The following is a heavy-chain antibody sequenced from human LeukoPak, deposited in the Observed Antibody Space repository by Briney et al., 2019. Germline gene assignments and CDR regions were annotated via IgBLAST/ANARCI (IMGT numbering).Heavy chain of an antibody. D-gene: IGHD2-15*01. Sequence: GGSLRLSCAASGFTFVSYAMYWVRQAPGKGLEWVSGIFGSGGSAHYADSVKGRFTISRDNSKNTVYLQMDSLRAEDTATYYCAKTTTGYSSGRYPAWPIDYWGQGTLVTVSS. V-gene: IGHV3-23*01. CDR2: IFGSGGSA. CDR3: AKTTTGYSSGRYPAWPIDY. J-gene: IGHJ4*02. CDR1: GFTFVSYA.